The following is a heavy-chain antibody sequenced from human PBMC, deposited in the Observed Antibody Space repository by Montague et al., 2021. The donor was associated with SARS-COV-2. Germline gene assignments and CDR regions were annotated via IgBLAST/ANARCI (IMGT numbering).Heavy chain of an antibody. CDR3: ARTSRGSRYFYGVDV. D-gene: IGHD3-10*01. CDR1: GDSISDYY. J-gene: IGHJ6*02. CDR2: TFRSGAT. Sequence: SETLSLTCTVSGDSISDYYWGWIRQPPGMGLEWIGYTFRSGATNYNPPLKSRVIISLDTSKSQFSLRLSSVTAADTAIYYCARTSRGSRYFYGVDVWGQGTAVTVSS. V-gene: IGHV4-59*01.